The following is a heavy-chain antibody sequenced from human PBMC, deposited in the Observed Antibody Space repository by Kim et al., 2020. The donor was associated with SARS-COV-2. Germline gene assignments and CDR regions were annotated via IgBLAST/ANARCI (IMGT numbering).Heavy chain of an antibody. CDR2: IWYDGSNK. J-gene: IGHJ6*02. CDR3: AKDVAAEEGYYGMDV. CDR1: GFTFSSYG. D-gene: IGHD6-13*01. Sequence: GGSLRLSCAASGFTFSSYGMHWVRQAPGKGLEWVAVIWYDGSNKYYADSVKGRFTISRDNSKNTLYLQMNSLRAEDTAVYYCAKDVAAEEGYYGMDVWGQGTTVTVSS. V-gene: IGHV3-33*06.